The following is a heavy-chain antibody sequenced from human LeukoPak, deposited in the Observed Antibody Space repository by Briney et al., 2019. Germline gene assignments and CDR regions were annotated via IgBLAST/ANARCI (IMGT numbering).Heavy chain of an antibody. Sequence: SETLSLTCAVSGGSISSGGYSWSWIRQPPGKGLEWIGYIYHSGSTYCNPSLKSRVTISVDRSKNQFSLKLSSVTAADTAVYYCARRDCSGGSCYPALPDAFDIWGQGTMVTVSS. D-gene: IGHD2-15*01. J-gene: IGHJ3*02. CDR3: ARRDCSGGSCYPALPDAFDI. CDR2: IYHSGST. CDR1: GGSISSGGYS. V-gene: IGHV4-30-2*01.